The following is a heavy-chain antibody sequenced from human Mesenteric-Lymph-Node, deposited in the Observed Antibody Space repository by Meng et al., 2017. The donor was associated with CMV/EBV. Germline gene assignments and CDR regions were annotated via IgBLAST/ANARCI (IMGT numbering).Heavy chain of an antibody. Sequence: SDYTFSNYGIHWVRQAPGQRLEWMGWIRAGNGNIKYSQKFQDRVTITRDTSTNTAYMELSSLRSEDTAVYYCARESSHYYGSGSYDYWGQGTLVTVSS. J-gene: IGHJ4*02. CDR1: DYTFSNYG. D-gene: IGHD3-10*01. V-gene: IGHV1-3*01. CDR3: ARESSHYYGSGSYDY. CDR2: IRAGNGNI.